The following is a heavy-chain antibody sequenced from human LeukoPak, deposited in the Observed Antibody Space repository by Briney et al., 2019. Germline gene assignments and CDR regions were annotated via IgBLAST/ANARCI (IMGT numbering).Heavy chain of an antibody. V-gene: IGHV3-48*03. CDR1: GFTFSSYE. CDR2: ISSSGSTI. J-gene: IGHJ4*02. CDR3: ARDGSGYFDY. D-gene: IGHD3-10*01. Sequence: GGSLRLSCAASGFTFSSYEMNWVRQAPGKGLECVSYISSSGSTIYYADSVKGRFTISRDNAKNSLYLQMNSLRAEDTAVYYCARDGSGYFDYWGQGTLVTVSS.